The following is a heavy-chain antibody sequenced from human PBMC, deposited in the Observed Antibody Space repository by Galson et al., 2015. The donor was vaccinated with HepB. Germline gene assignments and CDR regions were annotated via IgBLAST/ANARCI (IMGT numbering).Heavy chain of an antibody. CDR2: ISGGGGTT. CDR3: AKDLSSLVRGGVGEAFDV. CDR1: GFTFSNSA. J-gene: IGHJ3*01. D-gene: IGHD3-10*01. V-gene: IGHV3-23*01. Sequence: SLRLSCAASGFTFSNSAMSWVRQAPGKGLEWVSSISGGGGTTYYADSVKGRLTVSRDNSKNTLYLQMNSLRAEDTAIYHYAKDLSSLVRGGVGEAFDVWGQGTMVTVSS.